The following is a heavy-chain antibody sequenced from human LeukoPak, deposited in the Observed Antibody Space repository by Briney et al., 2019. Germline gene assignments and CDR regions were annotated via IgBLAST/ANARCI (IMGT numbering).Heavy chain of an antibody. CDR1: GYTFTSYA. Sequence: GASVKVSCKASGYTFTSYALNWVRQAPGQGLEWMGWISAYNGNTNYAQKLQGRVTMTTDTSTSTAYMELRSLRSDDTAVYYCARELLTNGWFDPWGQGTLVTVSS. D-gene: IGHD2-15*01. V-gene: IGHV1-18*01. J-gene: IGHJ5*02. CDR3: ARELLTNGWFDP. CDR2: ISAYNGNT.